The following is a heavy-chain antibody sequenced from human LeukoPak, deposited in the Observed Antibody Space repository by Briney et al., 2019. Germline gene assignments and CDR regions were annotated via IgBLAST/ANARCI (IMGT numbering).Heavy chain of an antibody. D-gene: IGHD4-17*01. CDR2: IYRSGNT. V-gene: IGHV4-38-2*02. J-gene: IGHJ6*03. CDR3: ARGTYGYYMDV. Sequence: SETLSLTCSGSNYSISNSLYWGWLRQPPGKGLEWIGSIYRSGNTFYSPSLKSRVTISLDTSKNQFSLKLSSVTAADTAVYFCARGTYGYYMDVWGKGTTVTVSS. CDR1: NYSISNSLY.